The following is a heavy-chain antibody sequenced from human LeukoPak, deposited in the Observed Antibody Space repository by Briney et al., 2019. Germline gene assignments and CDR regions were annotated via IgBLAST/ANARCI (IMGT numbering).Heavy chain of an antibody. CDR1: AGTLSSYA. Sequence: SVNVSCNASAGTLSSYAISWLRQAPGQGLEWMGMIIPIFGIANYAQKFQGRVTITADKSTSTAYMELSSLRSEDTAVYYCARSSVTAIISYYYGMDVWGQGTTVTVSS. CDR2: IIPIFGIA. CDR3: ARSSVTAIISYYYGMDV. D-gene: IGHD2-21*02. J-gene: IGHJ6*02. V-gene: IGHV1-69*04.